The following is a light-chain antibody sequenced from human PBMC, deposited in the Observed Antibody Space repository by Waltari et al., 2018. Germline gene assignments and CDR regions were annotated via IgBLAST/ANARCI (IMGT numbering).Light chain of an antibody. CDR1: RSAVGGYDY. J-gene: IGLJ2*01. V-gene: IGLV2-14*03. CDR2: DVT. Sequence: QSALTQPASVSGSPGQSITISCIGTRSAVGGYDYVSWYQQHPGKPPKLMIYDVTNRPAGVSDRFSGSKSGNTASMTISGLQAEDEADYYCSSCTSSSTLVFGGGTELTVL. CDR3: SSCTSSSTLV.